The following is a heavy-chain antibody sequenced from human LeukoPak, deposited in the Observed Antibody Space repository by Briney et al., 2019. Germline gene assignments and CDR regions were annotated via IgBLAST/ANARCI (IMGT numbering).Heavy chain of an antibody. CDR1: GGTFSSYA. CDR3: ASRVGYSSSSDLFDY. Sequence: ASVKVSCKASGGTFSSYAISWVRQAPGQGLEWMGGIIPIFGTANYAQKFQGRVTITTDESTSTAYMELSSLRSEDTAVYYCASRVGYSSSSDLFDYWGQGTLVTVSS. D-gene: IGHD6-6*01. CDR2: IIPIFGTA. J-gene: IGHJ4*02. V-gene: IGHV1-69*05.